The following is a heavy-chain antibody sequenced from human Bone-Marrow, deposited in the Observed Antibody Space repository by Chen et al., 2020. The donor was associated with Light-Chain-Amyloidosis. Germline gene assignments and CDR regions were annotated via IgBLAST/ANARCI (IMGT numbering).Heavy chain of an antibody. CDR3: SREVTTNYGMDV. Sequence: EVQLLESGGGLVQPGGSMRLSCAASGFTFSSYPMSWVGQAPGKGLEWISGISGSGSSTYYADSVKGRFTISRDNSKNTLYLQMNSLRAEDTAIYYCSREVTTNYGMDVWGQGTAVTVSS. CDR1: GFTFSSYP. V-gene: IGHV3-23*01. J-gene: IGHJ6*02. CDR2: ISGSGSST. D-gene: IGHD3-10*01.